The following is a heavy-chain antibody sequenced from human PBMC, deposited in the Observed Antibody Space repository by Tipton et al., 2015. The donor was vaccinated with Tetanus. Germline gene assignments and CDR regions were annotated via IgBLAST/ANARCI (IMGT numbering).Heavy chain of an antibody. CDR1: GFTFSGYA. J-gene: IGHJ4*02. V-gene: IGHV3-23*04. D-gene: IGHD3-16*01. Sequence: PLVQSGGGLVQPGRSLRLSCAASGFTFSGYAMAWVRQAPGKGLECVSSISGRGGTTSYADFVKGRFTISRDNSKNTLYLQMNSLRAEDTAVYYCARALYGGCDYWGQGTLVTVSS. CDR3: ARALYGGCDY. CDR2: ISGRGGTT.